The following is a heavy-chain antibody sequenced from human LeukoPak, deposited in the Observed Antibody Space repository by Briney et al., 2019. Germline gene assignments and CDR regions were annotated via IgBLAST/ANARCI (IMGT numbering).Heavy chain of an antibody. V-gene: IGHV1-18*01. Sequence: ASVKVSCKASGYTFTSYGISWVRQAPGQGLEWMGLISAYNGNTNYAQKFQGRVTMTRDMSTSTVYMELSSLRSEDTAVYYCARDLDYYDSPRGPFDYWGQGTLVAVSS. CDR2: ISAYNGNT. CDR3: ARDLDYYDSPRGPFDY. CDR1: GYTFTSYG. D-gene: IGHD3-22*01. J-gene: IGHJ4*02.